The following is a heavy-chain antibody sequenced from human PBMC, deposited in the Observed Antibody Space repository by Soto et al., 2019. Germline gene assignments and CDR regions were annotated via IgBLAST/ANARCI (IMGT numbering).Heavy chain of an antibody. D-gene: IGHD3-3*01. V-gene: IGHV3-33*01. CDR2: IWYDGSNK. CDR1: GFTFSSYG. Sequence: GGSLRLSCAASGFTFSSYGMHWVRQAPGKGLEWVAVIWYDGSNKYYADSVKGRFTISRDNSKNTLYLQMNSLRAEDTAVYYCARDFYDFWSGPTLNRYYYGMDVWGQGTTVTVSS. CDR3: ARDFYDFWSGPTLNRYYYGMDV. J-gene: IGHJ6*02.